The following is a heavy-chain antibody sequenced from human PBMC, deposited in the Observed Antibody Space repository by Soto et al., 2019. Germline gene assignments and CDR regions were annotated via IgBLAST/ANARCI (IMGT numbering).Heavy chain of an antibody. D-gene: IGHD6-13*01. J-gene: IGHJ4*02. V-gene: IGHV1-2*04. CDR2: INPNSGGT. CDR3: ASVRKGSSWFGGFDY. CDR1: GYTFTGYY. Sequence: ASVKVSCKASGYTFTGYYMHWVRQAPGQGLEWMGWINPNSGGTNYAQKFQGWVTTTRDTSISTAYMELSRLRSDDTAVYYCASVRKGSSWFGGFDYWGQGTLVTVSS.